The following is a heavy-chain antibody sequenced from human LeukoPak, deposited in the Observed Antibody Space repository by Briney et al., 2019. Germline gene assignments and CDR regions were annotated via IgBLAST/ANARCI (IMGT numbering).Heavy chain of an antibody. D-gene: IGHD3-22*01. CDR1: GYTFTSYG. J-gene: IGHJ4*02. Sequence: ASVNVSCKASGYTFTSYGISWVRQAPGQGLEWMGWISAYNGNTNYAQKLQGRVTMATDTSTSTAYMELRSLRSDDTAVYYCARDERLGYYDSSGYYSYWGQGTLVTVSS. CDR3: ARDERLGYYDSSGYYSY. CDR2: ISAYNGNT. V-gene: IGHV1-18*01.